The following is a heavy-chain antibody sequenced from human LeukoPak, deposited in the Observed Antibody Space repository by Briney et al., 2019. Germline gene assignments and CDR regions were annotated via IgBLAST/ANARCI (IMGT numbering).Heavy chain of an antibody. D-gene: IGHD3-22*01. J-gene: IGHJ4*02. V-gene: IGHV3-7*01. CDR3: VSWAGKYYETSDYSLAPSNS. Sequence: PGGSLRLSCAASGFTFSHYWMSWIRQAPGKGLKWAAHINEDGSDKYYADSVKGRFTISRDNAKNSLYLQMNSLRAEDTAVYYCVSWAGKYYETSDYSLAPSNSWGQGTLVTVSS. CDR2: INEDGSDK. CDR1: GFTFSHYW.